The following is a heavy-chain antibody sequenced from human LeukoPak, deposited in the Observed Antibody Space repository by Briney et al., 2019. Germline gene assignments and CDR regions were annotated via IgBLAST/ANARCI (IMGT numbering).Heavy chain of an antibody. CDR2: IYSGGST. Sequence: GGSLRLSCAASGFTVSSNYMSWVRQAPGKGLEWVSVIYSGGSTYYADSVKGRFTISRDNPKNTLYLQMNSLRAEDTAVYFCASGRAAVGTGYYFDYWGQGTLVTVSS. CDR3: ASGRAAVGTGYYFDY. J-gene: IGHJ4*02. V-gene: IGHV3-53*01. CDR1: GFTVSSNY. D-gene: IGHD6-13*01.